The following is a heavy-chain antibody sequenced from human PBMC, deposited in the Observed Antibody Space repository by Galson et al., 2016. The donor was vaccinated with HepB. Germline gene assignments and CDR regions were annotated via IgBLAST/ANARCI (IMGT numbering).Heavy chain of an antibody. V-gene: IGHV1-18*01. Sequence: SVKVSCKASGYTFTNYGVSWVRQAPGQGLEWMGWIGAYNGDSNYAQKFQGRVTMTTDTSTSTAYVELRSLRSDDTAVYYCAKVVGTATYGYLQYWGQGTLVSVSS. D-gene: IGHD1-26*01. J-gene: IGHJ1*01. CDR2: IGAYNGDS. CDR1: GYTFTNYG. CDR3: AKVVGTATYGYLQY.